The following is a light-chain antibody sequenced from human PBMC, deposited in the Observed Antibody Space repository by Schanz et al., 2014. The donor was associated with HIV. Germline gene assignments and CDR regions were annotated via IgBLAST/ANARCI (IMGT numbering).Light chain of an antibody. V-gene: IGKV3-20*01. J-gene: IGKJ5*01. CDR1: QSVSSNY. CDR2: GAS. Sequence: EIVLTQSPGTLSLSPGERATLSCRASQSVSSNYLAWFQQKPGQAPRLLTYGASIRATGIPDRFSGSGSGTDFTLTISRLEPEDFAVFYCQQYAISPITFGQGTRLEIK. CDR3: QQYAISPIT.